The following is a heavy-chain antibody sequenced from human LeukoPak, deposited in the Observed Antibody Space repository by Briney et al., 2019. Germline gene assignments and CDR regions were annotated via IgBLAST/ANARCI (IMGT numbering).Heavy chain of an antibody. J-gene: IGHJ6*02. Sequence: GGSLRLSCAASGFTFSSYAMHWVRQAPGKRLEGVAVISYDGSNKYYADSVKGRFTISRDNSKNTLYLQMNSLRAEDTAVYYCGGNYGSGSYHHYYYGMYVCGQGATVT. D-gene: IGHD3-10*01. CDR2: ISYDGSNK. CDR1: GFTFSSYA. V-gene: IGHV3-30-3*01. CDR3: GGNYGSGSYHHYYYGMYV.